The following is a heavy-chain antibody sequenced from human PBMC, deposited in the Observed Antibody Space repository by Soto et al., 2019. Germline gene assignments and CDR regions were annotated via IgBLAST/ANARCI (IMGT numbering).Heavy chain of an antibody. Sequence: QVQLVQSGAEVKKPGSSVKVSCKASGGTFSSYAISWGRQAPGQGLEWMGGIIPIFGTANYAQKFQGRVTITADKSTSTASMELSSLRYEDTAVYYCASDVGYCSSTSCPSDGWGQGTLVTVSS. CDR2: IIPIFGTA. D-gene: IGHD2-2*01. CDR3: ASDVGYCSSTSCPSDG. V-gene: IGHV1-69*06. J-gene: IGHJ4*02. CDR1: GGTFSSYA.